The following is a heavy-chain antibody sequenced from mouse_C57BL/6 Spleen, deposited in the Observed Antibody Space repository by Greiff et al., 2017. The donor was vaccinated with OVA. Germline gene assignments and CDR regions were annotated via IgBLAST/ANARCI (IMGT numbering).Heavy chain of an antibody. V-gene: IGHV14-4*01. CDR3: TTSLKEDYFDY. Sequence: VQLQQSGAELVRPGASVKLSCTASGFNIKDDYMHWVKQRPEQGLEWIGWIDPENGDTEYASKFQGKATITADTSSNTAYLQLSSLTSEDTAVYYCTTSLKEDYFDYWGQGTTLTVSS. D-gene: IGHD1-2*01. CDR1: GFNIKDDY. J-gene: IGHJ2*01. CDR2: IDPENGDT.